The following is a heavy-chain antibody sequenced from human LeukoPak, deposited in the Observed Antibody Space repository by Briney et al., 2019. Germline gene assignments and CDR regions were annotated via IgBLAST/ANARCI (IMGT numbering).Heavy chain of an antibody. Sequence: ASVTVSCKASGYTFTGYYVHWVRQAPGQGLEWMGWINPNSGGTNYAQKFQGRVTMTRDTSISTAYMELSRLRSDDTAVYYCARLHLSGWYRDTDYWGQETLVTVSS. CDR3: ARLHLSGWYRDTDY. CDR2: INPNSGGT. V-gene: IGHV1-2*02. J-gene: IGHJ4*02. CDR1: GYTFTGYY. D-gene: IGHD6-19*01.